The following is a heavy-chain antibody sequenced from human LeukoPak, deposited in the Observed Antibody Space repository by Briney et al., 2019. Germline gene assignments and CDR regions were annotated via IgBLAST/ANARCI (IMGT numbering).Heavy chain of an antibody. J-gene: IGHJ4*02. Sequence: HPGRSLRLSCAASGFTFSNFAMHWVRQAPGKGLEWVAIISYDGSNKYYADSVKGRFTISRDNSKNTLYLQMNSLRAEDTALYYCAKDMDYDILTGSRTFDYWGQGTLVTVSS. CDR1: GFTFSNFA. D-gene: IGHD3-9*01. V-gene: IGHV3-30*04. CDR2: ISYDGSNK. CDR3: AKDMDYDILTGSRTFDY.